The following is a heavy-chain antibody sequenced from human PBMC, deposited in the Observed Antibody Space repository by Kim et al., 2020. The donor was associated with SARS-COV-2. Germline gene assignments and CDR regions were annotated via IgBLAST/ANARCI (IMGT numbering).Heavy chain of an antibody. J-gene: IGHJ4*02. CDR1: GFPFNRFA. CDR3: ARGTYICGLGYLTDD. CDR2: VLSDGNT. D-gene: IGHD6-13*01. Sequence: GGSLRLSCAASGFPFNRFAVHWVRQTPGKGLDWVAIVLSDGNTFYADSVQGRFTTSRDNSKSTLYLQMDSLRIEDTAVYYCARGTYICGLGYLTDDWGQGTLVTVSS. V-gene: IGHV3-30*04.